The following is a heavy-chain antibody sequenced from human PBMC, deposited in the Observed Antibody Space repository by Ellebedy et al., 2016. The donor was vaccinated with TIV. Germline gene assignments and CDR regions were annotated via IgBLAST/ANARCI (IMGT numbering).Heavy chain of an antibody. J-gene: IGHJ4*02. CDR3: ATFAGGNPPRREDY. V-gene: IGHV3-30*02. D-gene: IGHD4-23*01. CDR1: GFSFRSYW. Sequence: GGSLRLSCAASGFSFRSYWMSWVRQAPGKGLEWVAFMQYHGNKIYYADSVKGRFTISRDNSRNTLYLQMNSLRAEDTAVYYCATFAGGNPPRREDYWGQGTLVTVSS. CDR2: MQYHGNKI.